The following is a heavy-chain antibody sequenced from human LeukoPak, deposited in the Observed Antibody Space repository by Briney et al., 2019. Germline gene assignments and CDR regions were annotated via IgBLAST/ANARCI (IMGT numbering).Heavy chain of an antibody. D-gene: IGHD3-22*01. J-gene: IGHJ4*02. CDR1: GFTFTTSW. CDR2: INTDGNTR. V-gene: IGHV3-74*01. CDR3: VRDMGYYDKV. Sequence: GGSLRLSCATSGFTFTTSWMHWVRQAPGKGLVWVSRINTDGNTRDYADSVKGRFTISRDNAKNTLYLQMDSLRAEDTAICYCVRDMGYYDKVWGQGTLVTVSS.